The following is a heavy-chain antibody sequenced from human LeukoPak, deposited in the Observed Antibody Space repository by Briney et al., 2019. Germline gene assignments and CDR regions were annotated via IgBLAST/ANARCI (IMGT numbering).Heavy chain of an antibody. Sequence: SGGSLRLSCSASGFTFSNYAMHWVRQAPGKGLEYVSAISSNGANTYYADSVKGRVTISRDNSKNTLFLQLSSLRVEDTAVYYCVKRYCSGGGCYQFDYWGQGTLVIVSS. D-gene: IGHD2-15*01. V-gene: IGHV3-64D*09. CDR1: GFTFSNYA. CDR3: VKRYCSGGGCYQFDY. CDR2: ISSNGANT. J-gene: IGHJ4*02.